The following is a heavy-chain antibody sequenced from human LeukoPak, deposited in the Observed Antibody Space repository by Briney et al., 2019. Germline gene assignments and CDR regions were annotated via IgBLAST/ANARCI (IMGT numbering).Heavy chain of an antibody. CDR3: ARSAESGYADFDY. D-gene: IGHD5-12*01. Sequence: SGTLSLTCTVSGGSITSGGHYWSWIRQHPGKGLEWIGYIYYSGNAYYNPSLKSRVTISVDTSKNQFSLKVSSVTAADTAVYYCARSAESGYADFDYWGQGTLVTVSS. CDR1: GGSITSGGHY. V-gene: IGHV4-31*03. CDR2: IYYSGNA. J-gene: IGHJ4*02.